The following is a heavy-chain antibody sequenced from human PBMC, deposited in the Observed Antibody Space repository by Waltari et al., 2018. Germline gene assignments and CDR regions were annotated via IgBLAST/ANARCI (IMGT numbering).Heavy chain of an antibody. Sequence: QLQLQESGSGLVKPSETLSHTCPVSGGSIRSRRYYWGWSRPPPGKGLEWIGSIYYSGSTYYNPSLKSRVTISVDTSKNQFSLKLSSVTAADTAVYYCARQGATPYYFDYWGQGTLVTVSS. V-gene: IGHV4-39*01. D-gene: IGHD1-26*01. CDR3: ARQGATPYYFDY. CDR1: GGSIRSRRYY. J-gene: IGHJ4*02. CDR2: IYYSGST.